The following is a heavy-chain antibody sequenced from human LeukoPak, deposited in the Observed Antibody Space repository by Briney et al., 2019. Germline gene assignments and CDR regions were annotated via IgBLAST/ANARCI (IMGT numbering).Heavy chain of an antibody. Sequence: ASVKVSCKASGGTFSSYAISWVRQAPGQGLEWRGGIIPIFGTANYAQKFQGRVTITAGKSTSTAYMELSSLRSEDTAVYYCARGYCTNGVCLWGAFDIWGQGTMVTVSS. CDR2: IIPIFGTA. V-gene: IGHV1-69*06. J-gene: IGHJ3*02. CDR1: GGTFSSYA. CDR3: ARGYCTNGVCLWGAFDI. D-gene: IGHD2-8*01.